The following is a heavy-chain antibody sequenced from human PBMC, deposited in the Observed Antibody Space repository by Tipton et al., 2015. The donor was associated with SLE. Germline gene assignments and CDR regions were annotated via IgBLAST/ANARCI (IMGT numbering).Heavy chain of an antibody. CDR3: AREQRITMIVVVHWYFDL. V-gene: IGHV3-30-3*01. J-gene: IGHJ2*01. Sequence: SLRLSCAASGFTFSSYAMHWVRQAPGKGLEWVAVISYDGSNKYYADSVKGRFTISRDNSKNTLYLQMNSLRAEDTAVYYCAREQRITMIVVVHWYFDLWGRGTLVTVSS. CDR2: ISYDGSNK. D-gene: IGHD3-22*01. CDR1: GFTFSSYA.